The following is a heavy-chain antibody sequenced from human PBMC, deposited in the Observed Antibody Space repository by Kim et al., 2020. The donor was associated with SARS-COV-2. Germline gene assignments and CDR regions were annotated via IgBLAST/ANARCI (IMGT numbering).Heavy chain of an antibody. J-gene: IGHJ4*02. Sequence: SETLSLTCAVSGGSISSSNWWSWVRPPPGKGLEWIGEIYHSGSTNYNPSLKSRVTISVDKSKNQFSLKLSSVTAADTAVYYCASATYDFWSGYQRGYFDYWGQGTLVTVSS. CDR3: ASATYDFWSGYQRGYFDY. D-gene: IGHD3-3*01. CDR2: IYHSGST. CDR1: GGSISSSNW. V-gene: IGHV4-4*02.